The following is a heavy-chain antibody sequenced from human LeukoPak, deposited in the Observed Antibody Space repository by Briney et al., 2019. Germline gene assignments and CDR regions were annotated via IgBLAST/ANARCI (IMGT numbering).Heavy chain of an antibody. CDR2: ISYDGSNK. CDR1: GFTFSSYA. Sequence: GGSLRLSCAASGFTFSSYAMHWVRQAPGKGLEWVAVISYDGSNKYYADSVKGRFTISRDNPKNTLYLQMNSLRAEDTAVYYCAREYVYYDFWSGYQTSIDYWGQGTLVTVSS. J-gene: IGHJ4*02. CDR3: AREYVYYDFWSGYQTSIDY. V-gene: IGHV3-30*04. D-gene: IGHD3-3*01.